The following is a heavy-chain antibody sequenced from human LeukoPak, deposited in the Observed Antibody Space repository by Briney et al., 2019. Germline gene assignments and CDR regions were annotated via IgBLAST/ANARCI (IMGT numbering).Heavy chain of an antibody. CDR1: GVPISSGSYY. V-gene: IGHV4-39*01. Sequence: PSETLSLTCTVSGVPISSGSYYWGWIRQPPGRGLEWIGSLYYSGNTYYNPSLNGRATISVDTSKNQFSLRLSSVTAADRAVYYCARQVGHTALDYWGQGSQVTVSS. J-gene: IGHJ4*02. D-gene: IGHD5-18*01. CDR3: ARQVGHTALDY. CDR2: LYYSGNT.